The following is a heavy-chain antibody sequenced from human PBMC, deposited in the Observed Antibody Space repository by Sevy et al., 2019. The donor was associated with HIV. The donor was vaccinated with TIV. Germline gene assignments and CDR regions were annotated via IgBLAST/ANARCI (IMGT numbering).Heavy chain of an antibody. CDR2: ITPYSGDT. CDR1: GYIFGIYD. Sequence: ASVKVSCKASGYIFGIYDISWVRQAPGQGLEWMGGITPYSGDTNYAQKLQGRVTMTTYTSTRTSYMELSSLTSDDAGVYYCARGRAPDNGKYFFDSWAQGTLVTVSS. V-gene: IGHV1-18*01. CDR3: ARGRAPDNGKYFFDS. D-gene: IGHD1-26*01. J-gene: IGHJ4*02.